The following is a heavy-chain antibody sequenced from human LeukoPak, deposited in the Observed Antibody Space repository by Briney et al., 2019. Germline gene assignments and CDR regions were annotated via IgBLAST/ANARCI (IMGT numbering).Heavy chain of an antibody. D-gene: IGHD2-15*01. Sequence: GGSLRLSCVASGFPFGSYPMTWVRQSPVKGLEWVSTIGTTGDTYYADSVKGRFTISRDNYKDTLYLQMHSLGAEDTAIYYCAKSRIVDHRGYFDYWGQGTLVTVSS. V-gene: IGHV3-23*01. CDR3: AKSRIVDHRGYFDY. J-gene: IGHJ4*02. CDR1: GFPFGSYP. CDR2: IGTTGDT.